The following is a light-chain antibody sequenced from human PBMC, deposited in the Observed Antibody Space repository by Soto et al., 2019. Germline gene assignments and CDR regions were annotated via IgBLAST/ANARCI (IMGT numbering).Light chain of an antibody. V-gene: IGKV3-20*01. CDR2: GAS. CDR3: QQYGSSLFT. CDR1: QSVSSSY. J-gene: IGKJ3*01. Sequence: EIVLTQSPGTLSLSPGERATLSCRASQSVSSSYLAWYQQKPGQAPRLLIYGASSRATGIPDRFSGSGSGTDFTLTISTLEPEDFAVYSFQQYGSSLFTFGPGTKVDIK.